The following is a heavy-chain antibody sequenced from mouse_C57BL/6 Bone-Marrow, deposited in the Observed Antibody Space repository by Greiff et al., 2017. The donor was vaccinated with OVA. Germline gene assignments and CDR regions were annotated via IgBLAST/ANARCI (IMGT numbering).Heavy chain of an antibody. CDR3: ARGLAWFAY. Sequence: EVKLVESGGGLVKPGGSLKLSCAASGFTFSDYGMHWVRQAPEKGLEWVAYISSGSSTIYYAATVKGRFTISRDNAKNTLFLQMTSLRSEDTAMYYCARGLAWFAYWGQGTLVTVSA. V-gene: IGHV5-17*01. J-gene: IGHJ3*01. CDR1: GFTFSDYG. CDR2: ISSGSSTI.